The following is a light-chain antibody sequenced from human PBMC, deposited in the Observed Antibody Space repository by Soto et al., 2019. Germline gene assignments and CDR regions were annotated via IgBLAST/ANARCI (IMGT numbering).Light chain of an antibody. Sequence: EIVLTQSPGTLSLSPGERATLSCRASQTISNTFLAWYQQRPGQAPRLLIYGASGRAAGIPDRFSGGGSGTDFTLSISRLEPEDFAVYYCQQYGVSPTFGGGTKVEIK. V-gene: IGKV3-20*01. CDR3: QQYGVSPT. CDR2: GAS. J-gene: IGKJ4*01. CDR1: QTISNTF.